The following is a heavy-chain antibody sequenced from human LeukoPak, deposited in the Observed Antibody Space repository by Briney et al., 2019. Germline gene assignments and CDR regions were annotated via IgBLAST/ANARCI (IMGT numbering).Heavy chain of an antibody. CDR1: GFTFRSYG. CDR3: AKALGGYDFDY. J-gene: IGHJ4*02. V-gene: IGHV3-23*01. CDR2: LSGSGGST. Sequence: GGSLRLSCAASGFTFRSYGMSWVRQAPGKGLEWVSSLSGSGGSTYYADSVKGRFTISRDNSKSTLFLHMNSQRAEDTAVYYCAKALGGYDFDYWGQGTLVTVSS. D-gene: IGHD3-16*01.